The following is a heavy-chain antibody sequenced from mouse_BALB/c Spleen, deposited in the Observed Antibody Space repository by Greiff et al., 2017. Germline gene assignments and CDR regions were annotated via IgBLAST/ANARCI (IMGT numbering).Heavy chain of an antibody. CDR1: GFDFSRYW. Sequence: EVKVVESGGGLVQPGGSLNLSCAASGFDFSRYWMSWARQAPGKGQEWIGEINPGSSTINYTPSLKDKFIISRDNAKNTLYLQMSKVRSEDTALYYCARRHRYDDAMDYWGQGTSVTVSS. D-gene: IGHD2-14*01. CDR3: ARRHRYDDAMDY. V-gene: IGHV4-2*02. J-gene: IGHJ4*01. CDR2: INPGSSTI.